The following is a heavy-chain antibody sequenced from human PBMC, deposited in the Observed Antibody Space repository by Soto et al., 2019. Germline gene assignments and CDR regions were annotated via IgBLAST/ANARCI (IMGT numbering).Heavy chain of an antibody. D-gene: IGHD4-17*01. CDR1: GFNCSSYG. Sequence: GRPLRLSCGPSGFNCSSYGMHRARQAPGKGLEWVAVIWYDGSNKVYADSVKGRFTISRDNSKNTLYLQMNSLRAEDTAVYYCARDLSGDYGALDTWGQGTMVTVSS. V-gene: IGHV3-33*08. CDR2: IWYDGSNK. CDR3: ARDLSGDYGALDT. J-gene: IGHJ3*02.